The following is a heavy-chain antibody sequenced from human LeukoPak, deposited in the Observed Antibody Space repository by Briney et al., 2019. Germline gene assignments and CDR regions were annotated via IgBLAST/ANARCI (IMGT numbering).Heavy chain of an antibody. CDR3: ARGDYSNYLGAFDI. CDR2: IYYSGST. CDR1: GGSISSYY. J-gene: IGHJ3*02. V-gene: IGHV4-59*01. Sequence: SETLSLTCTVSGGSISSYYWSWIRQPPGKGLEWIGYIYYSGSTNYNPSLKSRVTISVDTSKNQFSLKLSSVTAADTAVYYCARGDYSNYLGAFDIWGQGTMVTVSS. D-gene: IGHD4-11*01.